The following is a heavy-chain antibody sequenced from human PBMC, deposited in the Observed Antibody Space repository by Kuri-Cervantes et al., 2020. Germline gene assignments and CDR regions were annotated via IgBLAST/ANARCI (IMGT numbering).Heavy chain of an antibody. D-gene: IGHD3-22*01. Sequence: SETLSPTCTLSGGSISSGSYYWSWIRQPPGKGLEWIGYIYYSGSTNYNPSLKSRVTISGDTSKNQFSLKLSSVTAADTAVYYCARARYYVSSGYSVGPNWYFDLWGRGTLVTVSS. V-gene: IGHV4-61*01. CDR3: ARARYYVSSGYSVGPNWYFDL. CDR2: IYYSGST. CDR1: GGSISSGSYY. J-gene: IGHJ2*01.